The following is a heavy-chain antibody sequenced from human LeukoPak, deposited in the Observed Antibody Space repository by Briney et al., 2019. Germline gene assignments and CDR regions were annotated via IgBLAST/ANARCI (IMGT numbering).Heavy chain of an antibody. Sequence: SVKVSCKSSGGTFRSYTLSWVRQPPGKGLEWMGRIIPILGIANYAQKYQGRVTIAADKSTSTAYMELSSLRSEDTAVYYCARDLNDFWSGNNWFDPWGQGTLVTVSS. CDR3: ARDLNDFWSGNNWFDP. V-gene: IGHV1-69*04. J-gene: IGHJ5*02. CDR1: GGTFRSYT. CDR2: IIPILGIA. D-gene: IGHD3-3*01.